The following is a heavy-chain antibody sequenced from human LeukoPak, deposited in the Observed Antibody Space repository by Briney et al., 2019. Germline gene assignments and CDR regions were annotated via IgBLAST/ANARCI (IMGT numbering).Heavy chain of an antibody. J-gene: IGHJ4*02. CDR2: IYYSGST. CDR3: ARGAAGPVYY. CDR1: GGSISSGSFY. D-gene: IGHD6-13*01. V-gene: IGHV4-39*01. Sequence: PSETLSLTCTVSGGSISSGSFYWAWIRQPPGKGLEWIGTIYYSGSTYYDPSLKSRVTLSVDTSKNQFSLKLSSVTAADTAVYYCARGAAGPVYYWGQGTLVTVSS.